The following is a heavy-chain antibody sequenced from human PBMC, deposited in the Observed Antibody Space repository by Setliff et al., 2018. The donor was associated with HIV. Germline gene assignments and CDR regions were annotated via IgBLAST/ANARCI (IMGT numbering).Heavy chain of an antibody. CDR3: ARHQVIPTVIGAFDI. Sequence: SETLSLTCTVSGDSISTSNSYWGWARQPPGKGLEWIGSLYYGGSTYYNPSLKSRVTISVDTSKNHFSLKLSSVTAADTAVYYCARHQVIPTVIGAFDIWGQGTVVTVSS. D-gene: IGHD3-16*02. V-gene: IGHV4-39*01. J-gene: IGHJ3*02. CDR1: GDSISTSNSY. CDR2: LYYGGST.